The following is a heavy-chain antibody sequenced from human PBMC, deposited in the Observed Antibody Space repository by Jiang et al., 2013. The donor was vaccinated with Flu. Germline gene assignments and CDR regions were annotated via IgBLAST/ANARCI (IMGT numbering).Heavy chain of an antibody. J-gene: IGHJ4*02. Sequence: GAEVKKPGESLKISCKGSGYSFTAYWIAWVRQMPGKGLEWMGIIFPGGSDTRYNPSFQGQVTISVEKSISTAYLQWSSLQASDTAMYYCARGYGAFDYWGQGTLVTVSS. CDR2: IFPGGSDT. D-gene: IGHD4/OR15-4a*01. CDR3: ARGYGAFDY. V-gene: IGHV5-51*01. CDR1: GYSFTAYW.